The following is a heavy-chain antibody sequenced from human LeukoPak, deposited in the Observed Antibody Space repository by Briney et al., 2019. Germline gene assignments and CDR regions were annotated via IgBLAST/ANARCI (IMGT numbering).Heavy chain of an antibody. V-gene: IGHV3-30*02. D-gene: IGHD3-16*01. J-gene: IGHJ4*02. Sequence: GGSLRLSCAASGFTFSSSGMHWVRQAPGKGLEWVAFIRYDGSNKYYADSVKGRITISRDNSKNTLYLQMNSLRAEDTAVYYCARDAPGDWAFDYWGQGTLVTVSS. CDR1: GFTFSSSG. CDR2: IRYDGSNK. CDR3: ARDAPGDWAFDY.